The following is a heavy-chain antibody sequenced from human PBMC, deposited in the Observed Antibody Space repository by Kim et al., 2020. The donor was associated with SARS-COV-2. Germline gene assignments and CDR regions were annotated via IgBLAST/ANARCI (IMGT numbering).Heavy chain of an antibody. CDR3: AKVVRDVINGLDV. J-gene: IGHJ6*02. D-gene: IGHD3-10*01. V-gene: IGHV3-23*01. Sequence: YADSAKGRFTISRDNSKNTLSLQMNSLRVEDTAVYYCAKVVRDVINGLDVWGQGTTVTVSS.